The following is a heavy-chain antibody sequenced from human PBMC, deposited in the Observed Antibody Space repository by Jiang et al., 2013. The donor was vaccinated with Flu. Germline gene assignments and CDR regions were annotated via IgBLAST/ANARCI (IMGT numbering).Heavy chain of an antibody. D-gene: IGHD3-3*01. J-gene: IGHJ6*02. CDR1: GFTFSSYA. V-gene: IGHV3-30-3*01. CDR3: ARDRGLLRFNYYGMDV. Sequence: VESGGGVVQPGRSLRLSCAASGFTFSSYAMHWVRQAPGKGLEWVAVISYDGSNKYYADSVKGRFTISRDNSKSTLYLQMNSLRAEDTAVYYCARDRGLLRFNYYGMDVWGQGTTVTVSS. CDR2: ISYDGSNK.